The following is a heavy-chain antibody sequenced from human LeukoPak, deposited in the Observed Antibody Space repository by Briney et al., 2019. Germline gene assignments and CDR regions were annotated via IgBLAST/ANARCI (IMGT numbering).Heavy chain of an antibody. D-gene: IGHD6-6*01. CDR2: IYYSGIT. CDR1: GGSISSSSYY. Sequence: SETLSLTCTVSGGSISSSSYYWGWIRQPPGKGLEWIGSIYYSGITYYKPSLKSRVTISVDTSKNQFSLKLSSVTAADTAVYYCARHRGSSSEFDPWGLGTLVTISS. J-gene: IGHJ5*02. V-gene: IGHV4-39*01. CDR3: ARHRGSSSEFDP.